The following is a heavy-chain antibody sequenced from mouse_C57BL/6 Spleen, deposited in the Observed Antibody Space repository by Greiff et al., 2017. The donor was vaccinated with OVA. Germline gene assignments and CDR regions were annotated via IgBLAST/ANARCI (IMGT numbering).Heavy chain of an antibody. J-gene: IGHJ2*01. V-gene: IGHV1-82*01. Sequence: QVQLQQSGPELVKPGASVKISCKASGYAFSSSWMNWVKQRPGKGLEWIGRIYPGDGDTNYNGKFKGKATLTADKSSSTAYMQLSSLTSEDSAVYFCARTPDYYGSSYGYFDYWGQGTTLTVSS. CDR3: ARTPDYYGSSYGYFDY. CDR2: IYPGDGDT. D-gene: IGHD1-1*01. CDR1: GYAFSSSW.